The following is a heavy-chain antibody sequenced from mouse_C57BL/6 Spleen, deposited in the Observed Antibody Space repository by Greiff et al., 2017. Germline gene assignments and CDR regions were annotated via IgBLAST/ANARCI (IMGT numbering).Heavy chain of an antibody. CDR2: IDPSDSET. V-gene: IGHV1-52*01. Sequence: QVQLQQPGAELVRPGSSVKLSCKASGYTFTSYWMHWVKQRPIQGLEWIGNIDPSDSETHYNQKFKDKATLTVDKSSSTAYMQLSSLTSEDSAVYYWAREGYSNPYFDYWGQGTTLTVSS. CDR3: AREGYSNPYFDY. CDR1: GYTFTSYW. D-gene: IGHD2-5*01. J-gene: IGHJ2*01.